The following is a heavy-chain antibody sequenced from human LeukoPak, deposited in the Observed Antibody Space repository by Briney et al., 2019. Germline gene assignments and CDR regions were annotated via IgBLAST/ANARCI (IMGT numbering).Heavy chain of an antibody. V-gene: IGHV1-18*01. CDR1: GYNFGIYG. J-gene: IGHJ4*02. Sequence: GASVKVSCKASGYNFGIYGITWVRQAPGQGLEWTGWISAENDNTNYAQKFQGRVTVTADTSTSTAYLDLRSLRSDDTAVYYCARAGATVTTNFDNWGQGTLVTVSS. CDR3: ARAGATVTTNFDN. CDR2: ISAENDNT. D-gene: IGHD4-17*01.